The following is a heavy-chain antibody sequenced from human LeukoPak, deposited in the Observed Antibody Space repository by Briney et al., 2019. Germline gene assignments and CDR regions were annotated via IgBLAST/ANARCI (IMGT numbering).Heavy chain of an antibody. D-gene: IGHD5-24*01. V-gene: IGHV3-23*01. J-gene: IGHJ5*02. CDR3: AKQFVDI. Sequence: GGSLRLSCAASGFTFSSYAMSWVRQAPGKGLEWVSSISGSGDDPSYADSVKGRFTISRDNSRNTLYLQMNSLRAEDTAVYYCAKQFVDIWGQGTLVTVSS. CDR1: GFTFSSYA. CDR2: ISGSGDDP.